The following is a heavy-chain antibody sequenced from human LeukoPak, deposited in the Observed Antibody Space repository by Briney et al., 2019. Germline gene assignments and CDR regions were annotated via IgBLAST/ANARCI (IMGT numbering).Heavy chain of an antibody. Sequence: ASVKVSCKASGGTFSSYAISWVRQARGQGLEWMGGIIPIFGTANYAQKFQGRVTITADESTSTAYMELSSLRSEDTAVYYCARDNHYDILTGPLPLDYWGQGTLVTVSS. CDR1: GGTFSSYA. CDR2: IIPIFGTA. J-gene: IGHJ4*02. V-gene: IGHV1-69*01. D-gene: IGHD3-9*01. CDR3: ARDNHYDILTGPLPLDY.